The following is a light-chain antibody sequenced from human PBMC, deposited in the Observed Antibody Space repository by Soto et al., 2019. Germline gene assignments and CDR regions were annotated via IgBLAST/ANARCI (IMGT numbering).Light chain of an antibody. J-gene: IGLJ2*01. V-gene: IGLV2-14*01. Sequence: QSVLTQPASVSGSPGQSITISCTGTSNDVGGYNFVSWYQQHSGKAPKLVIFEVSNRPSGISYRFSGSKSGNTASLTISGLQADDEADYYCSSYTSSVTLVFGGGTKLTVL. CDR2: EVS. CDR3: SSYTSSVTLV. CDR1: SNDVGGYNF.